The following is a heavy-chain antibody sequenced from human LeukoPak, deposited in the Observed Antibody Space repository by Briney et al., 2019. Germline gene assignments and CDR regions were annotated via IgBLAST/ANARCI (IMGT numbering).Heavy chain of an antibody. CDR2: ISYDGSNK. V-gene: IGHV3-30*18. Sequence: GRSLRLSCAASGFTFSSYGMHWVRQAPGKGLEWVAVISYDGSNKYYADSVKDRFTISRDNSKNTLYLQMNSLRAEDTAVYYCAKVKADDYGDRPGRYGMDVWGQGTTVTVSS. CDR3: AKVKADDYGDRPGRYGMDV. D-gene: IGHD4-17*01. J-gene: IGHJ6*02. CDR1: GFTFSSYG.